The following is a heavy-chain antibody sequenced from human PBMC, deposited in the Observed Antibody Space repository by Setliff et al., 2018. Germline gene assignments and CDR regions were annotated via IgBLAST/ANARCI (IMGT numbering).Heavy chain of an antibody. CDR2: TIPMFGTT. J-gene: IGHJ6*03. V-gene: IGHV1-69*05. Sequence: SVKVSCKASGATFSSYGISWVRQAPGQGLEWMGGTIPMFGTTEYAQKFQVRLTIITDESTNTAFMQLSSLRSDDTAVYYCVREGVDSRSSTDYRYYMDVWGKGTTVTVSS. CDR3: VREGVDSRSSTDYRYYMDV. D-gene: IGHD3-22*01. CDR1: GATFSSYG.